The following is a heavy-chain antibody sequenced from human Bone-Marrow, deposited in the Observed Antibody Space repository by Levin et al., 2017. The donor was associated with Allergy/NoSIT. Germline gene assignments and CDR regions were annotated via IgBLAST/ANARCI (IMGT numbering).Heavy chain of an antibody. CDR2: ISWNSDKK. J-gene: IGHJ2*01. CDR3: AKEATGDGYNFDWYFDL. Sequence: GGSLRLSCAASGFSFEDFAMHWVRQAPGKGLEWVSGISWNSDKKGYADSVKGRFTISRDNAKNSLYLEMNSLRGEDTALYFCAKEATGDGYNFDWYFDLWGRGALVTVSS. CDR1: GFSFEDFA. D-gene: IGHD5-24*01. V-gene: IGHV3-9*01.